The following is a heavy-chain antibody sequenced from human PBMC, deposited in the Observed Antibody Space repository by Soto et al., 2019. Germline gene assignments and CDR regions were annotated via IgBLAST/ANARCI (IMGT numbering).Heavy chain of an antibody. Sequence: SETLSLTCTVSGGSISSYYWSWIRQPPGKGLEWIGYIYYSGSTNYNPSLKSRVTISVDTPKNQFSLKLSSVTAADTAVYYCAREYCSGGSCYFGAFDIWGQGTMVTVSS. CDR2: IYYSGST. CDR1: GGSISSYY. J-gene: IGHJ3*02. V-gene: IGHV4-59*12. D-gene: IGHD2-15*01. CDR3: AREYCSGGSCYFGAFDI.